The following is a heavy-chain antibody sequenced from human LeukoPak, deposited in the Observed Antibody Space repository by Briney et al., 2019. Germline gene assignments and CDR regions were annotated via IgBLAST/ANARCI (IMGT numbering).Heavy chain of an antibody. Sequence: ASVKVSCKASGYTFTDYYIHWVRQAPGHGLEWMGWINPNSGGTNYAQKFQGRVTMTRDTSISTAYMELSRLRSDDTAVYYCATIAAAVLFDYWGQGTLVTVSS. CDR3: ATIAAAVLFDY. J-gene: IGHJ4*02. CDR1: GYTFTDYY. V-gene: IGHV1-2*02. CDR2: INPNSGGT. D-gene: IGHD6-13*01.